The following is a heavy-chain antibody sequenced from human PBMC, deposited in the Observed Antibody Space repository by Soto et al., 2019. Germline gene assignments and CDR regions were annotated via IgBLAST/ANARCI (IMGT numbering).Heavy chain of an antibody. D-gene: IGHD2-2*01. Sequence: QVQLVESGGGVVQPGRSLRLSCAASGFTCSSYGMHWVRQAPGKGLEWVAVIWYDGSNKYYADSVKGRFTISRDNSKNTLYLQMNSLRAEDTAVYYCARDRGVVVPAAMENDYWGQGTLVTVSS. CDR3: ARDRGVVVPAAMENDY. CDR1: GFTCSSYG. V-gene: IGHV3-33*01. J-gene: IGHJ4*02. CDR2: IWYDGSNK.